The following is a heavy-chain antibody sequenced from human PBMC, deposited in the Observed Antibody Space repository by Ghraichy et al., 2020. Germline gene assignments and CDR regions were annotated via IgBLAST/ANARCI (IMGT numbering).Heavy chain of an antibody. V-gene: IGHV4-39*01. Sequence: ETLSLTCTVSGGPISSSSYNWGWIRQPPGKGLEWIGTILYSGTTDYNPSLGNRVTVSVDTSKNQFSLRLSSVTAADTAVYYCARRRSGSYSDYWGQGTLVTVSS. CDR1: GGPISSSSYN. CDR2: ILYSGTT. D-gene: IGHD1-26*01. CDR3: ARRRSGSYSDY. J-gene: IGHJ4*03.